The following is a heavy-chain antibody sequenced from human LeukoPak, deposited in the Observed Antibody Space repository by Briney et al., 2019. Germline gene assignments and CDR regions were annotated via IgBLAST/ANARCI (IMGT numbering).Heavy chain of an antibody. CDR1: GFTFSSYA. CDR2: ISGSGGST. V-gene: IGHV3-23*01. J-gene: IGHJ6*02. Sequence: PGGSLRLSCAASGFTFSSYAMSWVRQAPGKGLEWVSAISGSGGSTYYADSVKGRFTISRDNSKNTLYLQMNSLRAEDTAVYYCAISKSPYYYGMDAWGQGTTVTVSS. CDR3: AISKSPYYYGMDA.